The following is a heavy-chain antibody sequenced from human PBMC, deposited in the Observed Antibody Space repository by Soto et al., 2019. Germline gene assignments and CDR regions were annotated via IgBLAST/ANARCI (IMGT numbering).Heavy chain of an antibody. CDR3: ARMSGTYYVPDY. D-gene: IGHD1-26*01. CDR1: NASITSSGYY. Sequence: QVQLQESGPRLVEASQTLSLTCTVSNASITSSGYYWSWVRQPPGKRLEWIGYIYHSGSTLYSPSLQSRLSMSVDTAKNQFSQTLRSVTAADTAVYHCARMSGTYYVPDYWGQGTLVTVSS. V-gene: IGHV4-31*03. CDR2: IYHSGST. J-gene: IGHJ4*02.